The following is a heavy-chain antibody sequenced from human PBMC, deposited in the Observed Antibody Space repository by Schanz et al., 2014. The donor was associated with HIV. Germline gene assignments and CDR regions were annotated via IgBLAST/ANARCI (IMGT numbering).Heavy chain of an antibody. Sequence: VQLLESGGGLVKAGGSLRLSCAASGFTFSDYYMNWIRQAPGKGLEWVSYISSSGSTIYYADSVKGRFTISRDNAKNSLYLQMNSLRAEDTAVYYCAKDPHWNYYDSSGYPYYFDYWGQGTLVTVSS. CDR1: GFTFSDYY. J-gene: IGHJ4*02. CDR2: ISSSGSTI. V-gene: IGHV3-11*04. D-gene: IGHD3-22*01. CDR3: AKDPHWNYYDSSGYPYYFDY.